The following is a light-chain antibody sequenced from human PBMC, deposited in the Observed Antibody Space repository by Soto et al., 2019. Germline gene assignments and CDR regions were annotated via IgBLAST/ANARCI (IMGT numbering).Light chain of an antibody. CDR2: VVT. CDR1: SSDVGGYNY. J-gene: IGLJ2*01. V-gene: IGLV2-8*01. CDR3: SSYAGSNNLV. Sequence: QSALTQPPSASGSPGQSVTISCTGASSDVGGYNYVSWYQQHPGKAPKHMIYVVTKRPSGVPDRFSGSKSGNTASLTVSGLQSEDEADYYCSSYAGSNNLVFGGGTKLTVL.